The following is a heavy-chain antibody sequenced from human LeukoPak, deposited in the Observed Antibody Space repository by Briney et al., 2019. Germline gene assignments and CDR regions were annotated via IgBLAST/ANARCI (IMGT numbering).Heavy chain of an antibody. J-gene: IGHJ4*02. CDR3: AQDKYSYGFGPFDY. CDR2: ISGTAGST. V-gene: IGHV3-23*01. D-gene: IGHD5-18*01. CDR1: GFTFSSYA. Sequence: GGSLRLSCAASGFTFSSYAMSWVRQDPGKGLEWVSAISGTAGSTYYADSVKGRFTISRDNSKNTLYLQMNSLRAEDTAVYYCAQDKYSYGFGPFDYWGQGTLVTASS.